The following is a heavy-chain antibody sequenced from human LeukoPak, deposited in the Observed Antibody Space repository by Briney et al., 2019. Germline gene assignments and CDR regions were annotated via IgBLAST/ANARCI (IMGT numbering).Heavy chain of an antibody. D-gene: IGHD1-26*01. CDR1: GVTFSGYW. V-gene: IGHV3-74*01. CDR2: INSDGSST. Sequence: GGSLRLSCAASGVTFSGYWMHWVRQAPGKGLVWVSRINSDGSSTSYADSVKGRFTISRDNAKDTLYLQMSSLRAEDTAVYYCARDHGSYNDYWGQGTLVAVSS. CDR3: ARDHGSYNDY. J-gene: IGHJ4*02.